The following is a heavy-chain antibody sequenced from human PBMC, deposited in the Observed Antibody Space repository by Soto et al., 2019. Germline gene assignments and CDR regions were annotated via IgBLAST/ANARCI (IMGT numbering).Heavy chain of an antibody. J-gene: IGHJ6*02. Sequence: GGSLRLSCAASGFTFSSYWMSWVRQAPGKGLEWVANIKQDGSEKYYVDSVKGRFTISRDNAKNSLYLQMNSLRAEDTAVYYCARDGNFYYYYYGMDVWGQGTTVTVSS. CDR2: IKQDGSEK. V-gene: IGHV3-7*05. CDR3: ARDGNFYYYYYGMDV. D-gene: IGHD1-26*01. CDR1: GFTFSSYW.